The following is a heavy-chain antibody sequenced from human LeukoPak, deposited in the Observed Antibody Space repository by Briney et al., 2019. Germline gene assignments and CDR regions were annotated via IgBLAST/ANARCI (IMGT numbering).Heavy chain of an antibody. Sequence: GGSLRLSCAASGFTFDDYAMHWVRQAPGKGLEWVSGISWNSSSIGYADSVKGRFTISRDNAKNSLYLQMNSLRAEDTALYYCAKDAMYSSGWFDYWGQGTLVTVSS. D-gene: IGHD6-19*01. J-gene: IGHJ4*02. CDR1: GFTFDDYA. V-gene: IGHV3-9*01. CDR3: AKDAMYSSGWFDY. CDR2: ISWNSSSI.